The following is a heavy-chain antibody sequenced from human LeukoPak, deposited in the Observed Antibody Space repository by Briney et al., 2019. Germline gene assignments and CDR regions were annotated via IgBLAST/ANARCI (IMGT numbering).Heavy chain of an antibody. J-gene: IGHJ4*02. Sequence: SVKVSCKASGGTFSSYAISWVRQAPGQGLEWMGGIIPIFGTANYAQKFQGRVTITADESTSTAYMELSSLRSEDTAVYYCARVYSLGYCSSTSCYALDYWGQGTLVTVPS. CDR3: ARVYSLGYCSSTSCYALDY. CDR1: GGTFSSYA. CDR2: IIPIFGTA. V-gene: IGHV1-69*13. D-gene: IGHD2-2*01.